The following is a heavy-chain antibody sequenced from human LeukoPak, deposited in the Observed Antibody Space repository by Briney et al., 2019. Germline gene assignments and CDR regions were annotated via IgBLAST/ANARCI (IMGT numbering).Heavy chain of an antibody. D-gene: IGHD4-17*01. CDR3: ARGTDDYGDYYWFDP. CDR2: ISYDGSNK. Sequence: TGGSLRLSCAASGFTFSGYAMHWVRQAPGKGLEWVAVISYDGSNKYYADSVKGRFTISRDNSKNTLYLQMNSLRAEDTAVYYCARGTDDYGDYYWFDPWGQGTLVTVSS. CDR1: GFTFSGYA. V-gene: IGHV3-30-3*01. J-gene: IGHJ5*02.